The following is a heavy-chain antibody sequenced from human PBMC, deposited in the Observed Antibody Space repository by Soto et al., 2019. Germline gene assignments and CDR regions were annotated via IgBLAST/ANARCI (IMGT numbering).Heavy chain of an antibody. CDR1: GGTFSSYA. D-gene: IGHD3-9*01. Sequence: KVSCKASGGTFSSYAISWVRQAPGQGLEWMGGIIPIFGTANYAQKFQGRVTITADKSTSTAYMELSSLRSEDTAVYYCARDRPPYYDILTGYYRRYYYGMDVWGQGTTVTVSS. CDR3: ARDRPPYYDILTGYYRRYYYGMDV. J-gene: IGHJ6*02. V-gene: IGHV1-69*06. CDR2: IIPIFGTA.